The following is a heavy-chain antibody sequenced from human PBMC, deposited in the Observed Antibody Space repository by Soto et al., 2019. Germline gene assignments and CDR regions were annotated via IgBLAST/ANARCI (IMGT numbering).Heavy chain of an antibody. D-gene: IGHD5-18*01. CDR1: GGSFSGYY. V-gene: IGHV4-34*01. CDR2: INHSGST. CDR3: ARGPRGQLWLRYFDY. Sequence: SETLSLTCAVYGGSFSGYYWSWIRQPPGKGLEWIGEINHSGSTNYNPSLKSRVTISVDTSKNQFSLKLSSVTAADTAVYYCARGPRGQLWLRYFDYWGQGTLVTVSS. J-gene: IGHJ4*02.